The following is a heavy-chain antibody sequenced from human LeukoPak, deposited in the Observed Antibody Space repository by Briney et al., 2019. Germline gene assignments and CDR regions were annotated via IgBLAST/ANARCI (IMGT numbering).Heavy chain of an antibody. CDR3: AHSLYGSGIYYFDY. CDR2: IYWDDDK. D-gene: IGHD3-10*01. J-gene: IGHJ4*02. V-gene: IGHV2-5*02. CDR1: GFSLSANGVG. Sequence: SGPTLVKPTQTLTLTCTFSGFSLSANGVGVGWIRQPPGKALERLAIIYWDDDKRYSPSLKSRLTITRDTSKIQVVLTMTNMDPVDTTTYYCAHSLYGSGIYYFDYWGQGTLVTVSS.